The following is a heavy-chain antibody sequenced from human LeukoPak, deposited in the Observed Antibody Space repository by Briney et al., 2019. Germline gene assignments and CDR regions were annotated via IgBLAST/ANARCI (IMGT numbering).Heavy chain of an antibody. D-gene: IGHD4-17*01. CDR2: ISSSGSAM. V-gene: IGHV3-48*02. Sequence: GGPLRLSCAASGFTFSNYCMNWVRQAPGKGLEWVSYISSSGSAMYYADSVRGRFTISRDNAENSLFLQMNSLRDEDTAVYYCARGTYGEYGGPAYWGQGTLVTVSS. CDR1: GFTFSNYC. J-gene: IGHJ4*02. CDR3: ARGTYGEYGGPAY.